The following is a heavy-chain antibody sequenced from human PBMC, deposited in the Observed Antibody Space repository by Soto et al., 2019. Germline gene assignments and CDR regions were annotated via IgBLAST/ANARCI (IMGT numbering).Heavy chain of an antibody. CDR3: ARDQGEIVAAPIENNGLSNRLDS. J-gene: IGHJ5*01. Sequence: ASVKVSCKASGYTFTSYYMHWVRQAPGQGLEWMGIINPSGGSTSYAQKFQGRVTMTRDTSTSTVYMELSSLRSEDTAVYYCARDQGEIVAAPIENNGLSNRLDSWGQGTLVTVSS. CDR2: INPSGGST. V-gene: IGHV1-46*01. D-gene: IGHD5-12*01. CDR1: GYTFTSYY.